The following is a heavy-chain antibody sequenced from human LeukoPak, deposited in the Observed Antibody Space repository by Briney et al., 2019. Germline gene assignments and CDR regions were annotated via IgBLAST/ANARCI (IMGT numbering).Heavy chain of an antibody. CDR2: ISYDGSNK. J-gene: IGHJ4*02. V-gene: IGHV3-30*18. CDR3: AKTSSGYYYVGDFDY. CDR1: GFTFSCYG. Sequence: QAGGPLRLSCAASGFTFSCYGMHWVRPARGKGLGGVAVISYDGSNKYYADSVKGRFTISRDNSKNTLYLQMNSLRAEDTAVYYCAKTSSGYYYVGDFDYWGQGTLVTVSS. D-gene: IGHD3-22*01.